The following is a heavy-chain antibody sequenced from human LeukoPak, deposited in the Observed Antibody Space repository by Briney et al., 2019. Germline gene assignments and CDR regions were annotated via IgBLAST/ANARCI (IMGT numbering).Heavy chain of an antibody. CDR3: ARDPGEMATIGDAFDI. CDR1: GGSISSGGYY. Sequence: SETLSLTCTVSGGSISSGGYYWIWIRQHPGKGLEWIGYIYYSGSTYYNPSLKSRVTISVDTSKNQFSLKLSSVTAADTAVYYCARDPGEMATIGDAFDIWGQGTMVTVSS. V-gene: IGHV4-31*03. D-gene: IGHD5-24*01. J-gene: IGHJ3*02. CDR2: IYYSGST.